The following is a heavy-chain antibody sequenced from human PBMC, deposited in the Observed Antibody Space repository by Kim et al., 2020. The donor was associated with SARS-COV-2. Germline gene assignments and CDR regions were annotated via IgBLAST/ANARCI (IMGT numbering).Heavy chain of an antibody. CDR3: ARDPDLIAVAAHFDY. Sequence: DSEKGRFTICRDKAKNSLYLQMSRRRDEDTAVYYCARDPDLIAVAAHFDYWGQGTLVTVSS. J-gene: IGHJ4*02. D-gene: IGHD6-19*01. V-gene: IGHV3-48*02.